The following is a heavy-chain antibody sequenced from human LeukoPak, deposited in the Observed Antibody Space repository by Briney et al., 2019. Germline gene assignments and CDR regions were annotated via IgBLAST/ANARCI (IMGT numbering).Heavy chain of an antibody. Sequence: GGSLRLSCAASGFTFSSYSMNWVRQAPGKGLEWVSYISSSSSTIYYADSVKGRFTISRDNAKNSLYLQMNSLRAEDTAVFYCARGRDWGQGTLVTVSS. J-gene: IGHJ4*02. CDR1: GFTFSSYS. CDR2: ISSSSSTI. V-gene: IGHV3-48*01. CDR3: ARGRD.